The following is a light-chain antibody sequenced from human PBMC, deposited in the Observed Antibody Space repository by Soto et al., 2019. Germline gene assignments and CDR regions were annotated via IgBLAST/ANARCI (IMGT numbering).Light chain of an antibody. V-gene: IGKV3-15*01. CDR3: QQYSKWPPWT. CDR2: GAS. J-gene: IGKJ1*01. Sequence: EIVMTQSPATLSVSPGEGTTLSCRASQGLTTKLAWYQQKPGQAPRLLIYGASTRATGIPARFSGSGSGTEFTLTIARLEPEDFSVYYCQQYSKWPPWTFGPGTKVDIK. CDR1: QGLTTK.